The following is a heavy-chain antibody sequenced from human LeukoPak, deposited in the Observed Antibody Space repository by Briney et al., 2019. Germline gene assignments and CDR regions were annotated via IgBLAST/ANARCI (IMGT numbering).Heavy chain of an antibody. CDR3: ARDRFEPEDAFDI. CDR2: ISSSSSTI. CDR1: GFTVSSNY. V-gene: IGHV3-48*02. J-gene: IGHJ3*02. Sequence: GGSLRLSCAASGFTVSSNYMNWVRQAPGKGLEWVSYISSSSSTIYHADSVKGRFTISRDNAKNSLYLQMNSLRDEDTAVYYCARDRFEPEDAFDIWGQGTMVTVSS. D-gene: IGHD1-14*01.